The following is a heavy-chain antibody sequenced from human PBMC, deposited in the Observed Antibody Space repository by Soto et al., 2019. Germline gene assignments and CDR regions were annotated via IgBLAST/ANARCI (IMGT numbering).Heavy chain of an antibody. D-gene: IGHD2-2*01. J-gene: IGHJ6*02. CDR3: TRHVDIVVVPAALEYYYYYGMDV. Sequence: GGSLRLSCAASGFTFYNYAMNWVRQAPGKGLEWVSTIDYDGVNKHYADSVKGRFTVSRDNSKDTVDLQMNSLRAEYTAVYYCTRHVDIVVVPAALEYYYYYGMDVWGQETTVT. CDR1: GFTFYNYA. CDR2: IDYDGVNK. V-gene: IGHV3-23*01.